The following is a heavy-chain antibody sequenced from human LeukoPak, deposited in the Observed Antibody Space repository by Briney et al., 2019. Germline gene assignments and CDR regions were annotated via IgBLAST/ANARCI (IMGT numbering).Heavy chain of an antibody. CDR2: ISYDGSSK. CDR1: GFTFSSYA. Sequence: PGGSLRLSCAASGFTFSSYAMHWVRQAPGKGLEWVAVISYDGSSKYYADSVKGRFTISRDNAKNTLFLEINNLRAEDTAIYYCAKNGRRHFTHYFGMDVWGQGTTVTVSS. J-gene: IGHJ6*02. V-gene: IGHV3-30-3*02. D-gene: IGHD1-26*01. CDR3: AKNGRRHFTHYFGMDV.